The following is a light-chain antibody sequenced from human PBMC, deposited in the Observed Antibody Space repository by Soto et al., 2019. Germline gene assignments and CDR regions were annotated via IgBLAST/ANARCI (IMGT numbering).Light chain of an antibody. V-gene: IGKV1-8*01. CDR1: QSISTY. J-gene: IGKJ1*01. CDR2: GAS. Sequence: AIRMTQSPSSLSASTGDRVTITCRASQSISTYLNWYEQKPGKAPNLLIYGASNLQSGVPSRFSGSGSGTEFTLTISSLQPDDFATYYCQQSYSSPPTFGQGTKVDI. CDR3: QQSYSSPPT.